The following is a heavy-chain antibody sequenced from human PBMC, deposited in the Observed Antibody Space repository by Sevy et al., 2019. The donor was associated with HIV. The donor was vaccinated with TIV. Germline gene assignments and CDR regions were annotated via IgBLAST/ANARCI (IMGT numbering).Heavy chain of an antibody. CDR2: IRSKANSYAT. Sequence: GGSLRLSCAASGFTFSGSAMHWVRQASGKGLEWVGRIRSKANSYATAYAASVKGRFTISRDDSKNTAYLQMNSLKTEDTAVYYCTGSIMITFGGVIVPAYYYGMDVWGQRTTVTVSS. J-gene: IGHJ6*02. D-gene: IGHD3-16*02. CDR1: GFTFSGSA. CDR3: TGSIMITFGGVIVPAYYYGMDV. V-gene: IGHV3-73*01.